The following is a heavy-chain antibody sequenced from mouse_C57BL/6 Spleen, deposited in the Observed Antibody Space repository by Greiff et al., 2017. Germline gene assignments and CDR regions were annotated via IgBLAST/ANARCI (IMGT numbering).Heavy chain of an antibody. J-gene: IGHJ2*01. CDR2: IHPNSGST. D-gene: IGHD2-5*01. CDR3: ARPEYSNYFDY. V-gene: IGHV1-64*01. Sequence: QVQLQQPGAELVKPGASVKLSCKASGYTFTSYWMHWVKQRPGQGLEWIGMIHPNSGSTNYNEKFKSKATLTVDKSSSTAYMQISCLTSGDSAVYYCARPEYSNYFDYWGQGTPLTVSS. CDR1: GYTFTSYW.